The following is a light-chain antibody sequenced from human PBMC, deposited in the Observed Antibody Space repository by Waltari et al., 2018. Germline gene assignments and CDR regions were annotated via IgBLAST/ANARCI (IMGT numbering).Light chain of an antibody. Sequence: DIQMTQSPSSLSASVGDRVTITCRASQPITNNLAWFQQKPGNAPKSLIYAASNLQSGVPSRFSASGSRTDFTLTISSLQAEDSGTYYCQQHSDYPLTFGGGTKVEIK. CDR2: AAS. CDR3: QQHSDYPLT. V-gene: IGKV1-16*01. J-gene: IGKJ4*01. CDR1: QPITNN.